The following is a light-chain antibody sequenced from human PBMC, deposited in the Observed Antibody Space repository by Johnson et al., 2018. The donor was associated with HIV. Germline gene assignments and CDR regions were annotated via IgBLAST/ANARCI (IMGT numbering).Light chain of an antibody. Sequence: QSVLTQPPSVSAAPGQKVTISCSGSSSDMGNYAVSWYQQLPGTAPKLLIYENNKRPSGIPDRFSGSKSATSATLGITGLQPGDAADSDGGIWHSSPSAGGVFGTGTKVTVL. J-gene: IGLJ1*01. CDR2: ENN. CDR3: GIWHSSPSAGGV. CDR1: SSDMGNYA. V-gene: IGLV1-51*02.